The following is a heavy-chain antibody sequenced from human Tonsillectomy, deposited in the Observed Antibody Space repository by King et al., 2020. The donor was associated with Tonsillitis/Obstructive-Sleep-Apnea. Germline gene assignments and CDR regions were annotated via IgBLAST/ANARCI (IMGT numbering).Heavy chain of an antibody. D-gene: IGHD2-2*01. J-gene: IGHJ4*02. V-gene: IGHV1-18*01. Sequence: VQLVESGAEVKKPGASVKVSCKASGYTFTSYGISWVRQAPGQGLEWMGWISAYNGNTNYAQKLQGRVTMTTDTSTSTAYMELRSLRSDDTAVYYCAGDREIVVPAATPFDYWGQGTLVTVSS. CDR3: AGDREIVVPAATPFDY. CDR1: GYTFTSYG. CDR2: ISAYNGNT.